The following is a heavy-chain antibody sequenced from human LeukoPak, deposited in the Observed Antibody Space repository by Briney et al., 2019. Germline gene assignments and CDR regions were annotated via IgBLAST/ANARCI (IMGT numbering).Heavy chain of an antibody. CDR1: GFTFSSYA. J-gene: IGHJ3*02. D-gene: IGHD3-3*01. CDR2: ISGSGGST. Sequence: GGSLRLSCAASGFTFSSYAMSWVRQAPGKGLEWVSAISGSGGSTYYADTVKGRFTISRENSKNTLYLHMNSLRAEDTAVYYCAKAAGHDFWSGTHAFDIWGQGTMVTVSS. V-gene: IGHV3-23*01. CDR3: AKAAGHDFWSGTHAFDI.